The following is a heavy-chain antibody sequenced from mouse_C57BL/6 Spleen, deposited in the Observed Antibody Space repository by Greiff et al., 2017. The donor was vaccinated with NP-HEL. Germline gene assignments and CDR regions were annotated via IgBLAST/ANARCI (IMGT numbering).Heavy chain of an antibody. V-gene: IGHV1-69*01. CDR1: GYTFTSYW. J-gene: IGHJ2*01. D-gene: IGHD1-1*01. CDR3: ARSYYGTYYCDY. CDR2: IDPSDSYT. Sequence: QVQLQQPGAELVMPGASVKLSCKASGYTFTSYWMHWVKQRPGQGLEWIGEIDPSDSYTNYNQKFKGKSTLTVDKSSSTAYMQRSSLTSEDSAVYYCARSYYGTYYCDYWGQGTTLTVSS.